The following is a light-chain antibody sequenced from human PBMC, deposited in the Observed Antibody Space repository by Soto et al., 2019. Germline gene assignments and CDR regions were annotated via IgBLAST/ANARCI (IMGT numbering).Light chain of an antibody. V-gene: IGKV1-5*03. CDR1: QSVSTC. CDR3: QQYDTYDSYC. J-gene: IGKJ2*03. CDR2: KAT. Sequence: DTQMTQSPSTLSASIGDRVTITCRASQSVSTCLAWYQQKPGKAPKLLIYKATSLESGVPSSFSGSGSGTEFTLTISSLQPDDFSTYNCQQYDTYDSYCFGQWIKLEIK.